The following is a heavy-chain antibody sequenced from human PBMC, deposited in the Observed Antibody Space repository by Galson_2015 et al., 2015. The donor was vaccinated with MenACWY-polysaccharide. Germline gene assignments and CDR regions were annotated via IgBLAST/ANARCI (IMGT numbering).Heavy chain of an antibody. V-gene: IGHV4-61*07. D-gene: IGHD5-18*01. Sequence: NWIRQPPGQGLEWIGYVYSSGNTDYNPSLRSRVTISVDTSKKQFSLKLSSVTAADTAVYYCARRVYLYGYFWYLDLWGRGTLVTVSS. CDR3: ARRVYLYGYFWYLDL. CDR2: VYSSGNT. J-gene: IGHJ2*01.